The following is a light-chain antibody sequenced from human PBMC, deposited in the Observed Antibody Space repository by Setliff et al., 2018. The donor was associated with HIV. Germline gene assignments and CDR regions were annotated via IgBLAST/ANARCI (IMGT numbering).Light chain of an antibody. CDR1: SSDLGSYHL. CDR2: EGS. Sequence: QSALTQPASVSGSPGQSITISCTGTSSDLGSYHLVSWYQHHPGKAPKLMIYEGSQRLSGVSTRFSGSTSGDTASLTIAGLQAEDEADYYCRSYVAGSHYVFGTGTKVTVL. CDR3: RSYVAGSHYV. V-gene: IGLV2-23*01. J-gene: IGLJ1*01.